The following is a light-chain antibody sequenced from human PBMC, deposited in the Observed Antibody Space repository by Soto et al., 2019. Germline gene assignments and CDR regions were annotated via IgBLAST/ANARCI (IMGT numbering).Light chain of an antibody. Sequence: DIQMTQSPSTLSASVGDRLTITFRASQSISIWLAWYQQKPGKAPKLLIYDASSLESGVPSRFSGSGSGTEFTLTISSLQPDDFATYYCQQYNSYSTFGQGTKVDIK. CDR3: QQYNSYST. CDR2: DAS. CDR1: QSISIW. V-gene: IGKV1-5*01. J-gene: IGKJ1*01.